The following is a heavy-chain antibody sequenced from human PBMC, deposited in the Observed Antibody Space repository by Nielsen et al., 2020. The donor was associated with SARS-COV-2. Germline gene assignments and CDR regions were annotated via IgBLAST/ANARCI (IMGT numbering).Heavy chain of an antibody. CDR1: GFTFSSYW. CDR2: IKQDGSEK. J-gene: IGHJ1*01. CDR3: ASGGFQH. D-gene: IGHD3-3*01. Sequence: GESLKISCAASGFTFSSYWMSWVRQAPGKGLEWVANIKQDGSEKYYVDSVKGRFTISRDNAKNSLYLQMNSLRAKDTAVYYCASGGFQHWGQGTLVTVSS. V-gene: IGHV3-7*03.